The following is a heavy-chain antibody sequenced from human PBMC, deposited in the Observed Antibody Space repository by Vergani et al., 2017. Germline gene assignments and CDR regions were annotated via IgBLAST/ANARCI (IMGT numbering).Heavy chain of an antibody. CDR3: ARARCGGACFMSNWLDT. D-gene: IGHD2-21*02. V-gene: IGHV3-74*03. CDR2: VKSDGNSA. J-gene: IGHJ5*02. Sequence: EVQLLQSGGGVIQPGGSVRLSCAASGFTFSACPMTWVGQAPGKGLEWVSRVKSDGNSAMYADSVKGRFTISRDNSKNTLYLEMESLRVEDTAVYYCARARCGGACFMSNWLDTWGQGTLVSVSS. CDR1: GFTFSACP.